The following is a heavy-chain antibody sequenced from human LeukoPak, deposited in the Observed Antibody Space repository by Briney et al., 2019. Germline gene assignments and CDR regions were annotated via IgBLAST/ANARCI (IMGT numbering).Heavy chain of an antibody. CDR1: GFTFDDYG. J-gene: IGHJ4*02. V-gene: IGHV3-20*04. Sequence: GGSLRLSCAASGFTFDDYGMSWVRQAPGKGLEWVSGINWNGGSTGYADSVKGRFTISRDNAKNSLYLQMNSLRAEDTAVYYCARDRYYYDRSGYYYFDHWGQGTLVTVSS. CDR2: INWNGGST. CDR3: ARDRYYYDRSGYYYFDH. D-gene: IGHD3-22*01.